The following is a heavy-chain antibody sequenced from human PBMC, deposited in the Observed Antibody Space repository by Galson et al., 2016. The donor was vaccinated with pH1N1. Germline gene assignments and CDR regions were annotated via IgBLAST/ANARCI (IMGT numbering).Heavy chain of an antibody. CDR1: GGTFSSYA. V-gene: IGHV1-69*13. D-gene: IGHD2-15*01. Sequence: SVKVPCKAFGGTFSSYAITWVRQAPGQGLEWMGGVIPVFGTTNYAPKFQGRVTITAGQSMSTAYMELSSLKSEDTAVYYCARGEGCCSGKNCYCAFEIWGQGTMVTVPS. CDR3: ARGEGCCSGKNCYCAFEI. J-gene: IGHJ3*02. CDR2: VIPVFGTT.